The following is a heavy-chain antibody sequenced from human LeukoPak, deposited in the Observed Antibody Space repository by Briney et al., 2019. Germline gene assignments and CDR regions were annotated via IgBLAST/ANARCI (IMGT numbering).Heavy chain of an antibody. CDR1: GFSVSSNY. D-gene: IGHD3-10*01. CDR2: IYTAGST. Sequence: RSGGSLRLSCAASGFSVSSNYMSWVRQAPGKGLEWVSVIYTAGSTHYADSVKGRFTISRDNAKNSLYLQMNSLRAEDTAVYYCARGVTLLWFGESRITRFDYWGQGTLVTVSS. CDR3: ARGVTLLWFGESRITRFDY. J-gene: IGHJ4*02. V-gene: IGHV3-66*01.